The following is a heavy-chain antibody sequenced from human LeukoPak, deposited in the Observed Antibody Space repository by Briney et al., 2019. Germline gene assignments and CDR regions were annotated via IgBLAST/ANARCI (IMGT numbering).Heavy chain of an antibody. CDR3: ARASRHIDY. CDR1: GGSFSGYY. CDR2: INHSGST. J-gene: IGHJ4*02. D-gene: IGHD5-12*01. Sequence: PSETLSLTCAVYGGSFSGYYWSWIRQPPGKGLEWIGEINHSGSTNYNPSLKSRVTISVDTSKNQFSLKLSSVTAADTAVYYCARASRHIDYWGQGTLVTVSS. V-gene: IGHV4-34*01.